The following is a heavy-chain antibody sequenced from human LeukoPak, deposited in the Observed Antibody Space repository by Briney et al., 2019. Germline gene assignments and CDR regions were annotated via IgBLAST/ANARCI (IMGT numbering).Heavy chain of an antibody. Sequence: SETLSLTCAVSGGSISSRGSSWSWIRQPPGKGLEWIGYIYYSGDAYYNPSLKSRLTISLDTSKNQFSLKLSSVTAADTAVYYCARVLPRRQYCSGGSCYSDWFDPWGQGTLVTVSS. CDR3: ARVLPRRQYCSGGSCYSDWFDP. V-gene: IGHV4-30-4*07. D-gene: IGHD2-15*01. CDR2: IYYSGDA. CDR1: GGSISSRGSS. J-gene: IGHJ5*02.